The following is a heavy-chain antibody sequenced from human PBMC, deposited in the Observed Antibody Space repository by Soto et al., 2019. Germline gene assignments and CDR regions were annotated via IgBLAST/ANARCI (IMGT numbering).Heavy chain of an antibody. CDR1: GGSISSSSYY. CDR3: ARHLPGIVGAIRWFDP. V-gene: IGHV4-39*01. D-gene: IGHD1-26*01. Sequence: QLQLQESGPGLVKPSETLSLTCTVSGGSISSSSYYWGWIRQPPGKGLEWIGSIYYSGSTYYNPSLKSRVTLSVDTSKNQFSLKLSSVTAADTAVYYCARHLPGIVGAIRWFDPWGQGTLVTVSS. J-gene: IGHJ5*02. CDR2: IYYSGST.